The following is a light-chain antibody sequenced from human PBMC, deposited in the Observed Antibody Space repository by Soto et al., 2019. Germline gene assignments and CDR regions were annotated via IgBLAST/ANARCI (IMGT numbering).Light chain of an antibody. CDR1: QSISNY. Sequence: EIQMTQSPSYLSESVGDRVTITCRASQSISNYLNWYQQKPGKAPKLLIYAASSLQSGVPSRFSGSGSGTDFTLTISSLQPEDFATYYCQQSYSTPLTFGPGTKVDIK. CDR2: AAS. V-gene: IGKV1-39*01. J-gene: IGKJ3*01. CDR3: QQSYSTPLT.